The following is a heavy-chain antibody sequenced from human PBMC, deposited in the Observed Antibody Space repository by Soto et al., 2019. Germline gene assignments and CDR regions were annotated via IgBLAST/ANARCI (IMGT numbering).Heavy chain of an antibody. Sequence: GGSLRLSCAASGFIFKMYWMHWVRQAPGKGLEWVSYISTSGSTVYYADSVKGRFTISRDNTRNSLYLQMNSLRDEDTALYYCVRYCSTTLCNGVATRTFDYWGQGTLVTVSS. CDR2: ISTSGSTV. CDR1: GFIFKMYW. CDR3: VRYCSTTLCNGVATRTFDY. D-gene: IGHD2-2*01. V-gene: IGHV3-48*02. J-gene: IGHJ4*02.